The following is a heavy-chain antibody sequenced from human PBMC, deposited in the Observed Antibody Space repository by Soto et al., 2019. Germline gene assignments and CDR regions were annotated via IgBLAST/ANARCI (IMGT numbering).Heavy chain of an antibody. CDR2: IYYSGST. J-gene: IGHJ3*01. D-gene: IGHD3-10*01. V-gene: IGHV4-59*01. CDR1: GGSISSYY. Sequence: SDTLSLTCTVSGGSISSYYWSWIRQPPGKGLEWIGYIYYSGSTNYNPSLKSRVTISVDTSKNQFSLKLSSVTAADTAVYYCARVWGGSFDFWGQGTMVTVSS. CDR3: ARVWGGSFDF.